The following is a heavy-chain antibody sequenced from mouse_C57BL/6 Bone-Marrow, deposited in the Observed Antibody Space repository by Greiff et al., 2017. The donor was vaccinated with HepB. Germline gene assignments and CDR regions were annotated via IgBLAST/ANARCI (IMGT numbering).Heavy chain of an antibody. CDR2: IYPGDGDT. Sequence: VKLQESGPELVKPGASVKISCKASGYAFSSSWMNWVKQRPGKGLEWIGRIYPGDGDTNYNGKFKGKATLTADKSSSTAYMQLSSLTSEDSAVYFCARDYYGSPLDYWGQGTTLTVSS. J-gene: IGHJ2*01. D-gene: IGHD1-1*01. V-gene: IGHV1-82*01. CDR1: GYAFSSSW. CDR3: ARDYYGSPLDY.